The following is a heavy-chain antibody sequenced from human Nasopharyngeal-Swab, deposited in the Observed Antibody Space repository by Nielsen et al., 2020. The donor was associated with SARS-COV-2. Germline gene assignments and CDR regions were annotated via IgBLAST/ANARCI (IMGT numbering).Heavy chain of an antibody. CDR1: GFTFSDYW. J-gene: IGHJ6*02. CDR2: IKQDGTLK. D-gene: IGHD1-26*01. V-gene: IGHV3-7*01. Sequence: GESLKISCGGSGFTFSDYWMSWVRQSPEKGLEWVANIKQDGTLKSYVDSVKGRLIISRDNAKNSLDLQMNSLRAEDTAVYYCARDRHKPWIVGATFYYYGMDVWGQGTTVTVSS. CDR3: ARDRHKPWIVGATFYYYGMDV.